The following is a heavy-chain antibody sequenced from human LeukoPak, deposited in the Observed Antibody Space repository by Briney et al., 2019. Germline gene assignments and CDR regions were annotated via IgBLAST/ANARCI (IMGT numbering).Heavy chain of an antibody. CDR1: GGTFSSYA. CDR3: ARVDSGPKVPAATGWFDP. V-gene: IGHV1-69*13. J-gene: IGHJ5*02. Sequence: GASVKVSCKASGGTFSSYAISWVRQAPGQGLEWMGGIIPIFGTANYAQKFQGRVTITADESTSTAYMELSSLRSEDTAVYYCARVDSGPKVPAATGWFDPWGQGTLVTVSS. D-gene: IGHD2-2*01. CDR2: IIPIFGTA.